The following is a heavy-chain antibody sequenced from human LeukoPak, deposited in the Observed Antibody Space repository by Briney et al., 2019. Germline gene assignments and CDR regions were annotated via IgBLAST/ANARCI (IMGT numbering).Heavy chain of an antibody. V-gene: IGHV4-34*01. Sequence: SETLSLTCAVYGGSFSGYYWSWIRQPPGKGLEWIGEINHSGSTNYNPSLKSRVTISVDTSKNQFSLKLSSVTAADTPVYYCARGVDDARPGPPPFDPGGGATLV. CDR2: INHSGST. CDR1: GGSFSGYY. CDR3: ARGVDDARPGPPPFDP. D-gene: IGHD1-1*01. J-gene: IGHJ5*02.